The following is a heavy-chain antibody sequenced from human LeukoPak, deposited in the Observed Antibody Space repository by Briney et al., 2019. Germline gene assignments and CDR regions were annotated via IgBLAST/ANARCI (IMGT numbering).Heavy chain of an antibody. J-gene: IGHJ3*01. CDR2: ISHDGNDQ. V-gene: IGHV3-30*04. D-gene: IGHD2-2*01. CDR1: GFTFSTYE. Sequence: PGRSLRLSCAASGFTFSTYEMHWVRQAPGKGLEWVAVISHDGNDQYYADSVKGRFTISRDNSKNALYLQMNSLRLEDTAVHYCARDRDCSRTSCFNAFDVWGQGTMAIVSS. CDR3: ARDRDCSRTSCFNAFDV.